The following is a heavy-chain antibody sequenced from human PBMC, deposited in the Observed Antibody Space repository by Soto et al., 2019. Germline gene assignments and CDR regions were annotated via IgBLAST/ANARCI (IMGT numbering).Heavy chain of an antibody. CDR2: INPNSGGT. Sequence: ASVKVSCKASGYTFTGYYMHWVRQAPGQGLEWMGWINPNSGGTNYAQKFQGWVTMTRDTSISTAYMELSRLRSDDTAVYYCARDLVRGVGFYYYYGMDVWGQGTTVTV. CDR1: GYTFTGYY. CDR3: ARDLVRGVGFYYYYGMDV. D-gene: IGHD3-10*01. V-gene: IGHV1-2*04. J-gene: IGHJ6*02.